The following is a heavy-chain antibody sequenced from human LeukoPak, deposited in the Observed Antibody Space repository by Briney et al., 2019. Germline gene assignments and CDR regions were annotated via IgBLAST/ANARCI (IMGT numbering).Heavy chain of an antibody. Sequence: GGSLRLSCAASGFTVRSNSMSWVRQAPGKGLEWVSAIISGGGTYYADSVKGSFTISRDNSKNTLYLQMNSLSAEDTAVYYCARGGPPGYDPFDYWGQGTLVTVSS. CDR2: IISGGGT. CDR3: ARGGPPGYDPFDY. CDR1: GFTVRSNS. V-gene: IGHV3-53*01. J-gene: IGHJ4*02. D-gene: IGHD5-12*01.